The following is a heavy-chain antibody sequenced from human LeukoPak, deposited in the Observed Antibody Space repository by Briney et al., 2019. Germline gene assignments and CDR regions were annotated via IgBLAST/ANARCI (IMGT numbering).Heavy chain of an antibody. V-gene: IGHV3-53*01. CDR2: IYSGGST. CDR1: GFTVSRNY. Sequence: GGSLRLSCAASGFTVSRNYMIWVRQAPGKGLEWVSVIYSGGSTYYADSVKGRFTISRDNSKNTLYLQMNSLGAEDTAVYYCAKDGSSPAYYYFDYWGQGTLVTVSS. D-gene: IGHD1-26*01. CDR3: AKDGSSPAYYYFDY. J-gene: IGHJ4*02.